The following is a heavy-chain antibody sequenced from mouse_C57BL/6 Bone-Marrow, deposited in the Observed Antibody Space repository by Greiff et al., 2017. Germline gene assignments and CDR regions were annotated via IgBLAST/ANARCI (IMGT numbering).Heavy chain of an antibody. V-gene: IGHV5-6*01. J-gene: IGHJ2*01. D-gene: IGHD4-1*01. CDR1: GFTFSSYG. Sequence: EVMLVESGGDLVKPGGSLKLSCAASGFTFSSYGMSWVRQTPDKRLEWVATISSGGSYTYYPDSVKGRFTISRDNAKNTLYLQMSSLKSEYTAMYYCARQRTGYYFDYWGQGTTLTVAS. CDR3: ARQRTGYYFDY. CDR2: ISSGGSYT.